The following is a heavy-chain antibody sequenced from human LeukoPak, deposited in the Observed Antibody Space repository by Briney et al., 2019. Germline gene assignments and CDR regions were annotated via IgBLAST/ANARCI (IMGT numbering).Heavy chain of an antibody. CDR1: GGSMKTPGHY. V-gene: IGHV4-39*01. Sequence: PSETLSLTCSVSGGSMKTPGHYWDWLRQPPGKGLGWIGSMFSTGSTFFNPSLRRRFTISAATSTNPISLSLTSVTAADTAVYSSARRNTEVPDTLPLNAFDVWGQGAPVSVSS. J-gene: IGHJ3*01. CDR3: ARRNTEVPDTLPLNAFDV. CDR2: MFSTGST. D-gene: IGHD2-2*01.